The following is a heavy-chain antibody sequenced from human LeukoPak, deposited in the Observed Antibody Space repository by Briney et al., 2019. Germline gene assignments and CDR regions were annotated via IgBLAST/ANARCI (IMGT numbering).Heavy chain of an antibody. D-gene: IGHD3-22*01. CDR1: GGSISSSSYY. Sequence: SETLSLTCTVSGGSISSSSYYWGWIRQPPGKGLEWIGSIYYSGSTYYNPSLKSRVTISVDTSKNQFSLKLSSVTAADTAVYYCARDHIWFYYDSSMIGGAFDYWGQGTLVTVSS. CDR2: IYYSGST. CDR3: ARDHIWFYYDSSMIGGAFDY. J-gene: IGHJ4*02. V-gene: IGHV4-39*07.